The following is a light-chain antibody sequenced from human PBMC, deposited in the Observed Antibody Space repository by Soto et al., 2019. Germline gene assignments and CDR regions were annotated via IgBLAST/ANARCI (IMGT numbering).Light chain of an antibody. CDR1: SSDVGGSKY. CDR2: DVS. CDR3: SSYGGSSSALSV. J-gene: IGLJ1*01. Sequence: QSALTQPASVPGSPGQSITISCTGTSSDVGGSKYVSWYQQHPGQAPKLMIYDVSNRPSGISDRFSGSKSGYTASLTISGLQTEDEADYYCSSYGGSSSALSVFGTGTKVTVL. V-gene: IGLV2-14*03.